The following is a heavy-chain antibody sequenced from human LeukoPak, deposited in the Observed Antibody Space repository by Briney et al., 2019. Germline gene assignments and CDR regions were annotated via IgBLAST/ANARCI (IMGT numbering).Heavy chain of an antibody. CDR3: ARIRGYSSGWYGYYYYYMDV. Sequence: ASVKVSCKASGYTFTGYYMHWVRQAPGQGLEWMGWINPNSGGTNYAQKFQGRVTMTRDTSISTAYMELSSLRSEDTAVYYCARIRGYSSGWYGYYYYYMDVWGKGTTVTVSS. J-gene: IGHJ6*03. V-gene: IGHV1-2*02. CDR1: GYTFTGYY. CDR2: INPNSGGT. D-gene: IGHD6-19*01.